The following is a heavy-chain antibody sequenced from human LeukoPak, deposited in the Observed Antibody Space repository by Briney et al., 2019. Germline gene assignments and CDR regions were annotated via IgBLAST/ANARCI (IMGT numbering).Heavy chain of an antibody. Sequence: ASVKVSCKASGYTFTSYAMNWVRQAPGQGLKWMGWINTNTGNPTYAQGFTGRFVFSLDTSVSTAYLQISSLKAEDTAVYYCARGYYDFWSGSGTLGVCWGQGTLVTVSS. J-gene: IGHJ4*02. CDR1: GYTFTSYA. D-gene: IGHD3-3*01. CDR3: ARGYYDFWSGSGTLGVC. CDR2: INTNTGNP. V-gene: IGHV7-4-1*02.